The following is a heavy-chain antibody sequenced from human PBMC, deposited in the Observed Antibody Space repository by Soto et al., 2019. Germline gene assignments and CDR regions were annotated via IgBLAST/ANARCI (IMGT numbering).Heavy chain of an antibody. V-gene: IGHV4-59*01. Sequence: QVQLQESGPGLVKPSETLSLTCTVSGGSISSYYWSWIRQPPGKGLEWIGYIYYSGSTNYNPSLKSRVTMSVDTSKNPFSLKLSSVTAADTAVYYCARKSGSHYDFWSGYYSLWGQGTLVTVSS. D-gene: IGHD3-3*01. J-gene: IGHJ4*02. CDR3: ARKSGSHYDFWSGYYSL. CDR2: IYYSGST. CDR1: GGSISSYY.